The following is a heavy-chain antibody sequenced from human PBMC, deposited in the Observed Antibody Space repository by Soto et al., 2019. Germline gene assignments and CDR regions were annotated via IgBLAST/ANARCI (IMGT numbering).Heavy chain of an antibody. D-gene: IGHD3-16*01. CDR3: ARERTPRIGFDY. CDR1: VGSITGYY. Sequence: KTSETLSLTCTVSVGSITGYYWSWIRQSPGKGLEWIGCSYYTGATNYNPSLKSRVTISVGTSKNQVSLTLSSATAADTAVYYCARERTPRIGFDYWGQGTHVTVST. J-gene: IGHJ4*02. V-gene: IGHV4-59*01. CDR2: SYYTGAT.